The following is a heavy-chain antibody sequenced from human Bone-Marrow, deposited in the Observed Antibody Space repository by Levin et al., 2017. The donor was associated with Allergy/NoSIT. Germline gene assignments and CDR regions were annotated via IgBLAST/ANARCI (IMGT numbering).Heavy chain of an antibody. D-gene: IGHD3-10*01. CDR3: AKDDIIMLST. CDR1: GFNFSNYW. CDR2: INSDGSSI. V-gene: IGHV3-74*01. J-gene: IGHJ4*02. Sequence: GGSLRLSCVASGFNFSNYWMHWVRQAPGQGLVWVSRINSDGSSIDYADYVKGRFTISRNNAQKTLYLEMNTLSIEDTAVYYCAKDDIIMLSTWGQGTPVTVSS.